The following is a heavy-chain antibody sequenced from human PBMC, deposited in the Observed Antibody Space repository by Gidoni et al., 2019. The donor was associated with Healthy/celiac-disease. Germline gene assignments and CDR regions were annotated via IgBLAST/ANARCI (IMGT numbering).Heavy chain of an antibody. CDR3: ARRYYDILTGYYDY. Sequence: QVQLVQSGAEVKKPGSSVMVSCKASVGTFSSYAISWVRQAPGQGLEWMGGIIPIFGTANYAQKFQGRVTITADESTSTAYMELSSLRSEDTAVYYCARRYYDILTGYYDYWGQGTLVTVSS. V-gene: IGHV1-69*01. CDR1: VGTFSSYA. J-gene: IGHJ4*02. CDR2: IIPIFGTA. D-gene: IGHD3-9*01.